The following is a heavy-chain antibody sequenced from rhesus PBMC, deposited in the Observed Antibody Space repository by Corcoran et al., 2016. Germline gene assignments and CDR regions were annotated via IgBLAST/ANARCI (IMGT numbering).Heavy chain of an antibody. Sequence: EVQLVETGGGWVQPGGSLRLSCGASGFTFSSHGMSWVRQAPGKGLEGVSGITNTGDRTFYADSVKGRFTISRDNSKNTVSLQMNSLRAEDTAVYYCSTDPGGVCCTFDYWGQGVLVTVSS. V-gene: IGHV3S5*01. D-gene: IGHD2-39*02. CDR3: STDPGGVCCTFDY. J-gene: IGHJ4*01. CDR2: ITNTGDRT. CDR1: GFTFSSHG.